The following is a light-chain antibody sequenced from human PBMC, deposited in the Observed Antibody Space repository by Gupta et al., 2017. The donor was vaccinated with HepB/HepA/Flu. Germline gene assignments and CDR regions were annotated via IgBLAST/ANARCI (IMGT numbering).Light chain of an antibody. CDR1: SSNIGSTY. V-gene: IGLV1-47*01. CDR3: AAWDDSLSGRV. J-gene: IGLJ2*01. Sequence: QSVLTQPPSASGTPGQRVTISCSGSSSNIGSTYVYWYQQLPGTAPKLLIYRNNQRPSGVPDRFSGSKSGTSASLAIXGXRSEDEXDYYCAAWDDSLSGRVFGGGTKLTVL. CDR2: RNN.